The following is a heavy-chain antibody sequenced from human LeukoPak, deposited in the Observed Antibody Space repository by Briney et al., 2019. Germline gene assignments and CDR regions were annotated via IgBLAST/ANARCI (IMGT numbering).Heavy chain of an antibody. D-gene: IGHD4-23*01. V-gene: IGHV3-23*01. J-gene: IGHJ5*02. CDR3: VKDRRYAGNTALRWFDP. Sequence: GGSVRLSCAASGFTFSNYAMTWVRQAPGKGLEWVSTISASLGLTTSTYYADSVKGRFTISSDNSYNKLYLQMDGLRADDTAVYYCVKDRRYAGNTALRWFDPLGQGTLVALSS. CDR2: ISASLGLTTST. CDR1: GFTFSNYA.